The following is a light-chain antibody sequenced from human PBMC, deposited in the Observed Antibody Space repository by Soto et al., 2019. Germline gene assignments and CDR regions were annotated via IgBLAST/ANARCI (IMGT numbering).Light chain of an antibody. CDR2: QVS. J-gene: IGKJ1*01. CDR3: VQGTHWPWT. V-gene: IGKV2-30*01. Sequence: DVVMTQSPLSLSVTLGQPASISCRSSQGLVYSDGNTFLNWFHQRPGQSPRRLIYQVSNRDSGVXDXXSGSGSGTDYPLTISRVEAEDVGIYYCVQGTHWPWTFGQGTKVEIK. CDR1: QGLVYSDGNTF.